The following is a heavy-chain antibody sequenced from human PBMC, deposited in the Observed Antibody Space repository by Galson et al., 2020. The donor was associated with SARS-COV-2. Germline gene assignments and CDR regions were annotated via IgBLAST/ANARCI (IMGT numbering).Heavy chain of an antibody. J-gene: IGHJ3*02. CDR2: TYYRSQGST. V-gene: IGHV6-1*01. CDR3: AGRVAGAGSLHI. Sequence: SQTLSLTCAISGDSVSSNSAAWNWIRQSPSRGLEWLGRTYYRSQGSTDYAVSVKSRITINPDTSKNQFSLQLNSVTPEDTAIYYCAGRVAGAGSLHIWGQGTMVIVSS. D-gene: IGHD6-13*01. CDR1: GDSVSSNSAA.